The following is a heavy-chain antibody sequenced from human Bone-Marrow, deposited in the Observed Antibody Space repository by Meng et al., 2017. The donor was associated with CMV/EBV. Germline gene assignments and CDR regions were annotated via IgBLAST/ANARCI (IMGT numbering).Heavy chain of an antibody. CDR3: ATRSASDY. D-gene: IGHD2-2*01. J-gene: IGHJ4*02. CDR2: IKEDGSQQ. V-gene: IGHV3-7*01. CDR1: GFTFSTYW. Sequence: GESLKISCATSGFTFSTYWMSWVRQAPGKGLEWVASIKEDGSQQYYGDSVKGRFTISRDNARNSLYLQMHSLRAEDTAVYHCATRSASDYWGQGALVSLL.